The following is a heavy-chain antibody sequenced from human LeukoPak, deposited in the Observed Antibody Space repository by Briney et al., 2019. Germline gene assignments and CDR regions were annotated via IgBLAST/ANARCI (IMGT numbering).Heavy chain of an antibody. V-gene: IGHV4-30-4*07. CDR3: ARGARSTISNDAFDI. D-gene: IGHD5-24*01. J-gene: IGHJ3*02. CDR2: IFYSGNT. Sequence: SETLFLTCAVSGGSISSGSYSWSWIRQPPGKGLEWIGYIFYSGNTYYNASLKSRVTISVDTSKNQFSLKLSSVTAADTAVYYCARGARSTISNDAFDIWGQGTMVTVSS. CDR1: GGSISSGSYS.